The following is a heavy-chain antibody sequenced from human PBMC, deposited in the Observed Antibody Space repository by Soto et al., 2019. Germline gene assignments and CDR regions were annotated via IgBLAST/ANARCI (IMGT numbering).Heavy chain of an antibody. CDR3: ARIAYCGGDCYFDSDAFDI. CDR2: VSAYNGNT. V-gene: IGHV1-18*01. D-gene: IGHD2-21*01. J-gene: IGHJ3*02. CDR1: GYTFTSYG. Sequence: ASVKVSCKASGYTFTSYGISWVRQAPGQGLEWMGWVSAYNGNTNYAQKFLGRVTVTTDTSTSTAYMELRSLRSDDTAVYYCARIAYCGGDCYFDSDAFDIWGQGTMVTV.